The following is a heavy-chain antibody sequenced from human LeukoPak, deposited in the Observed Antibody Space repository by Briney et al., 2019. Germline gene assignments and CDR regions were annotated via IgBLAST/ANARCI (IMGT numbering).Heavy chain of an antibody. V-gene: IGHV4-34*01. CDR1: GGSISSYY. J-gene: IGHJ4*02. CDR2: INHSGST. CDR3: ARAFKQQLVR. Sequence: SETLSLTCTVSGGSISSYYWSWIRQPPGKGLEWIGEINHSGSTNYNPSLKSRVTISVDTSKNQFSLKLSSVTAADTAVYYCARAFKQQLVRWGQGTLVTVSS. D-gene: IGHD6-13*01.